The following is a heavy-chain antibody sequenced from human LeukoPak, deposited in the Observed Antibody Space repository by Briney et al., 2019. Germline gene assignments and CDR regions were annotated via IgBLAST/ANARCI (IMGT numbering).Heavy chain of an antibody. Sequence: PGASAKVSCKASGYTFTGYYMHWVRQAPGQGLEWMAWINPNSGGTNYAQKFQGRVTMTTDTSISTAYMEVTRLRSDDTAVYYCARVRIGQQLDKYYYYAMDVWGQGTTVTVSS. D-gene: IGHD6-13*01. CDR2: INPNSGGT. CDR1: GYTFTGYY. CDR3: ARVRIGQQLDKYYYYAMDV. V-gene: IGHV1-2*02. J-gene: IGHJ6*02.